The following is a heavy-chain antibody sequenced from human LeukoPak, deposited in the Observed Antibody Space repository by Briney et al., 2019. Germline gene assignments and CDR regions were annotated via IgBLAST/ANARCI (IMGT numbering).Heavy chain of an antibody. CDR1: GGSISSGSYY. D-gene: IGHD3-9*01. J-gene: IGHJ4*02. Sequence: SQTLSLTCTVSGGSISSGSYYWSWIRQPAGKGLEWIGRIYTSGSTNHNPSLKSRVTMSVDTSKNQFSLKLSSVTAADTAVYYCAREGSYYDILTGYYYGYFDYWGQGTLVTVSS. CDR2: IYTSGST. V-gene: IGHV4-61*02. CDR3: AREGSYYDILTGYYYGYFDY.